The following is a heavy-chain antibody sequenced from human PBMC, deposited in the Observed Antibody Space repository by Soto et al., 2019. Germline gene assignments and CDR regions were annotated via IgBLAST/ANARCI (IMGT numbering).Heavy chain of an antibody. CDR3: ARVGLPTTNFDY. J-gene: IGHJ4*02. CDR1: DDSIRSDDYY. V-gene: IGHV4-30-4*08. D-gene: IGHD5-12*01. CDR2: MYYSGRT. Sequence: PSETLSLTCLVSDDSIRSDDYYWTWIRQHPGKGLEWIGYMYYSGRTYYNPSLKSRVTISIDTSKNHFSLKLSSVTAADTAVYYCARVGLPTTNFDYWGQGTLVTVSS.